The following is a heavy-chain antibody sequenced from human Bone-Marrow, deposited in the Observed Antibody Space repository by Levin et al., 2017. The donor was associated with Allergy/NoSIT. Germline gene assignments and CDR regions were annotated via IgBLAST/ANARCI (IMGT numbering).Heavy chain of an antibody. CDR2: IYWDGDK. J-gene: IGHJ4*02. CDR1: GFSLSTSGVG. Sequence: GSGPTLVKPTQTLTLTCTFSGFSLSTSGVGVGWIRQPPGKALEWLILIYWDGDKRYSPSLKSRLTITKDTSKNQVVLTMTNMDPVDTATYYCAHRHCSSTSCYAGGMFDYWGQGTPVTVSS. V-gene: IGHV2-5*02. D-gene: IGHD2-2*01. CDR3: AHRHCSSTSCYAGGMFDY.